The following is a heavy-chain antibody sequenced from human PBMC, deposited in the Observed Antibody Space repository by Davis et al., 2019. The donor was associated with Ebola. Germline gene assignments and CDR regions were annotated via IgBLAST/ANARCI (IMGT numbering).Heavy chain of an antibody. J-gene: IGHJ6*03. CDR1: GLTSSNFA. V-gene: IGHV3-23*01. CDR2: ISGSGGGT. Sequence: PGGSLRPSCEAPGLTSSNFAMSWVRQAPGKGLEWVSTISGSGGGTYYEESVKGRFTISRDNSKNTVYLQVNSLRAEDTAVFYCAKNKGSGDHYHYCMDVWGKGTTVTVSS. CDR3: AKNKGSGDHYHYCMDV. D-gene: IGHD1/OR15-1a*01.